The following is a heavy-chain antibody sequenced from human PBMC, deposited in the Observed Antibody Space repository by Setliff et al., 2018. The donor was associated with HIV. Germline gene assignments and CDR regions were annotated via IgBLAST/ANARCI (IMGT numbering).Heavy chain of an antibody. Sequence: GSLRLSCAASGFPFSSYSMNWFRQAPGKGLEWVSYISGRSRSIYHADSVKGRFTISRDNAKNSLYLEMNSLRAEETAVYYCARDLRSSHGSPNYFDYWGRGALVTVSS. CDR2: ISGRSRSI. D-gene: IGHD2-15*01. CDR3: ARDLRSSHGSPNYFDY. J-gene: IGHJ4*02. CDR1: GFPFSSYS. V-gene: IGHV3-48*04.